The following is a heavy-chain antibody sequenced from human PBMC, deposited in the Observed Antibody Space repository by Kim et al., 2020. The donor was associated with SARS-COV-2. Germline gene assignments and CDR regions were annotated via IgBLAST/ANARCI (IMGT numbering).Heavy chain of an antibody. CDR3: ASGGPTTTTYYYYYGMDV. D-gene: IGHD1-26*01. CDR1: GGSISSSSYY. Sequence: SETLSLTCTVSGGSISSSSYYWGWIRQPPGKGLEWIGSIYYSGSTYYNPSLKSRVTISVDTSKNQFSLKLSSVTAADTAVYYCASGGPTTTTYYYYYGMDVWGQGTTVTVSS. J-gene: IGHJ6*02. CDR2: IYYSGST. V-gene: IGHV4-39*01.